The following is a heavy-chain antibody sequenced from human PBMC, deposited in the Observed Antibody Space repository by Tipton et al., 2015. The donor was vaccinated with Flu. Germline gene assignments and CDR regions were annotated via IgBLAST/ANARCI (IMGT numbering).Heavy chain of an antibody. Sequence: QLVQSGAEVKMPGASVKVSRKASGYTFTGYFMHWVRQAPGQRLEWVAIINPSGGSAKYTQKFQGRVTVTRDTSTSTVYMELSSLRSEDTAVYYCARDLSFDYWGQGTLVTVSS. CDR2: INPSGGSA. CDR3: ARDLSFDY. CDR1: GYTFTGYF. J-gene: IGHJ4*02. V-gene: IGHV1-46*01.